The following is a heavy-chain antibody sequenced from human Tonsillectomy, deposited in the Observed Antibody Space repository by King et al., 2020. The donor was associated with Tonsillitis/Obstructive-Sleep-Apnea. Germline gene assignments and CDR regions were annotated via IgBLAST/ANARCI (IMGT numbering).Heavy chain of an antibody. CDR3: ATLRSGVFDQGIQVIFDF. J-gene: IGHJ4*02. V-gene: IGHV5-51*03. CDR2: IYPGDSDT. D-gene: IGHD5-18*01. Sequence: QLVQSGAEVKKPGESLKISCKGSGYSFSDYWIGWVRQMPGKGLEWMGIIYPGDSDTRYSPSFQGQVTISADKSISTAYLQWSSLKASDTAMYYWATLRSGVFDQGIQVIFDFWGQGTLVTVSS. CDR1: GYSFSDYW.